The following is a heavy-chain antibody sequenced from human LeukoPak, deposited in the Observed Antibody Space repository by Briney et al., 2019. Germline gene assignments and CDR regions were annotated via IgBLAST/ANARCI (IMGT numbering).Heavy chain of an antibody. CDR3: AKDLSSYDSSALDY. J-gene: IGHJ4*02. Sequence: TGGSLRLSCAASGFTFSSYAMSWVRQAPGKGLEWVSAISGSGGSTYYADSVKGRFTISRDNSKNTLYLQMNSLRAEDTAVYYCAKDLSSYDSSALDYWGQGTLVTVSS. CDR2: ISGSGGST. CDR1: GFTFSSYA. D-gene: IGHD3-22*01. V-gene: IGHV3-23*01.